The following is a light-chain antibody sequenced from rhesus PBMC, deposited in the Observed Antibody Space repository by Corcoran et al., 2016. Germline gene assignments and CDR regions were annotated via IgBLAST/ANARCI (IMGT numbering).Light chain of an antibody. CDR1: QGISSY. V-gene: IGKV1-37*01. Sequence: DIQMTQSPSSLSASVGDTVTITCRASQGISSYLAWYQQKPGKAPKPLIYYASNLESGVPSRFSGRGSGTEFTLTIPSLQPEDFATYYCQQYNSAPLTFGGGTKVEIK. J-gene: IGKJ4*01. CDR3: QQYNSAPLT. CDR2: YAS.